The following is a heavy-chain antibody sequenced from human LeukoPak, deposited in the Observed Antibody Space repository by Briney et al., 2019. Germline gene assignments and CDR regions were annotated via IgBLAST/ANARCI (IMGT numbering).Heavy chain of an antibody. CDR1: GGSISSYY. Sequence: PSETLSLTCTVSGGSISSYYWSWIRQPPGKGLEYIGYIYYTGITSYNPSLKSRVTISVDTSKNQFSLKLSSVTAADTAVYYCARGNILTGYCFDFWGQGALVTVSS. CDR3: ARGNILTGYCFDF. CDR2: IYYTGIT. J-gene: IGHJ4*02. V-gene: IGHV4-59*12. D-gene: IGHD3-9*01.